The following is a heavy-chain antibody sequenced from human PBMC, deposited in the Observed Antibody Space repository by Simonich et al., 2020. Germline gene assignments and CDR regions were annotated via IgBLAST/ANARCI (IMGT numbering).Heavy chain of an antibody. CDR2: IYHMGHT. Sequence: QVQLQESGPGLVKPSETLSLTCAVSGYSISSGYYWGWIRQPPGTGLEWIGSIYHMGHTYYNPSIKSRVTISVEPSKNQFSLKLSSVTAADTAVYYCARVGYSNYYYYGMDVWGQGTTVTVSS. V-gene: IGHV4-38-2*01. J-gene: IGHJ6*02. CDR3: ARVGYSNYYYYGMDV. D-gene: IGHD6-13*01. CDR1: GYSISSGYY.